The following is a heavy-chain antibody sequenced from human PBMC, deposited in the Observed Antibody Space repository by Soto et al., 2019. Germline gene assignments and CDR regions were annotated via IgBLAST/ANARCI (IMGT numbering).Heavy chain of an antibody. CDR2: IYYSGST. Sequence: SETLSLTCTVSGGSISSGGYYWSWIRQHPGKGLEWIGYIYYSGSTYYNPSLKSRVTISVDTSKNQFSLKLGSVTAADTAVYYCARDFTSSSGYWGPYYYYGMDVWGQGTTVTVSS. D-gene: IGHD3-22*01. CDR1: GGSISSGGYY. CDR3: ARDFTSSSGYWGPYYYYGMDV. V-gene: IGHV4-31*03. J-gene: IGHJ6*02.